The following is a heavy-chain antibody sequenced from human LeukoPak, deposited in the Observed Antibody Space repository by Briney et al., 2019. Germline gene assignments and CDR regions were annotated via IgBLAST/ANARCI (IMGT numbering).Heavy chain of an antibody. V-gene: IGHV3-53*01. D-gene: IGHD2/OR15-2a*01. CDR3: ARDKYGNNWFDP. J-gene: IGHJ5*02. Sequence: AGGSLRLSCAASGFTVSSNYMIWVRQAPGPGLEWVSVITSGCSTYYADSVKGRFTISRDNSKNTVYLQMNSLRAEDTAVYYCARDKYGNNWFDPWGQGTLVTVSS. CDR2: ITSGCST. CDR1: GFTVSSNY.